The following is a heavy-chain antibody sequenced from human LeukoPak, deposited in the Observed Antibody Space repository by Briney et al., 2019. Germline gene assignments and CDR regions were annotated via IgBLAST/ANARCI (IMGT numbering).Heavy chain of an antibody. Sequence: GGSLRLSCEASGFTFSNYRMHWVRQAPGKGLEWISYINLDPNTIYYADSVKGRFTISRDNAKQSLYLQMNSLRVEDTAIYYCARDVSVNKVTAPFDHWGQGTLVTVAS. J-gene: IGHJ4*02. CDR3: ARDVSVNKVTAPFDH. CDR2: INLDPNTI. V-gene: IGHV3-48*04. CDR1: GFTFSNYR. D-gene: IGHD2-21*02.